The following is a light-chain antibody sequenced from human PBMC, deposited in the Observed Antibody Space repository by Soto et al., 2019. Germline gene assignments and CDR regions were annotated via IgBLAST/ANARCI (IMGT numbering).Light chain of an antibody. V-gene: IGKV1-5*01. J-gene: IGKJ5*01. CDR3: QQRSNWPIT. CDR2: AAS. Sequence: DIHMTQSPSTLSASVGDGVTITCRASQRISTWLAWYQQKPGKAPKLLIYAASSLQSGVPSRFSGSGSGTDFTLTISSLEPEDFAVYYCQQRSNWPITFGQGTRLEIK. CDR1: QRISTW.